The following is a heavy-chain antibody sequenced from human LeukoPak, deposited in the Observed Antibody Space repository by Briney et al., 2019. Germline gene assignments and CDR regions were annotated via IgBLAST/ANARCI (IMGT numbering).Heavy chain of an antibody. CDR3: AADPDSSGWYGGGDY. D-gene: IGHD6-19*01. Sequence: SVKVSCKASGFTFTSSAMQWVRQARGQRLEWIGWIVVGGGNTNYAQKFQERVTITRDMSTSTGYMELSSLRSEDTAVYYCAADPDSSGWYGGGDYWGQGTLVTVSS. J-gene: IGHJ4*02. CDR1: GFTFTSSA. CDR2: IVVGGGNT. V-gene: IGHV1-58*02.